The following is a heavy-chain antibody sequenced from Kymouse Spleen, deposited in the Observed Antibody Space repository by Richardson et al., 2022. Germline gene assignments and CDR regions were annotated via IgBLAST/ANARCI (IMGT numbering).Heavy chain of an antibody. J-gene: IGHJ6*02. V-gene: IGHV4-34*01. CDR1: GGSFSGYY. CDR2: INHSGST. CDR3: ARGDWRGMDV. D-gene: IGHD1-1*01,IGHD1-20*01,IGHD1-7*01. Sequence: QVQLQQWGAGLLKPSETLSLTCAVYGGSFSGYYWSWIRQPPGKGLEWIGEINHSGSTNYNPSLKSRVTISVDTSKNQFSLKLSSVTAADTAVYYCARGDWRGMDVWGQGTTVTVSS.